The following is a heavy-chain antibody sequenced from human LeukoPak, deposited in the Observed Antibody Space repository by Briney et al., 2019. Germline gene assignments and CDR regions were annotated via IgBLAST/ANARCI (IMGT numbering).Heavy chain of an antibody. D-gene: IGHD2-2*01. CDR2: ISAYNGNT. CDR3: ARRYCSSTSCYFAFDP. Sequence: ASVKVSCKASGYTFTSYGICWVRQAPGQGLEWMGWISAYNGNTNYAQKLQGRVTMTTDTSTSTAYMELRSLRSDDTAVYYCARRYCSSTSCYFAFDPWGQGTLVTVSS. V-gene: IGHV1-18*01. J-gene: IGHJ5*02. CDR1: GYTFTSYG.